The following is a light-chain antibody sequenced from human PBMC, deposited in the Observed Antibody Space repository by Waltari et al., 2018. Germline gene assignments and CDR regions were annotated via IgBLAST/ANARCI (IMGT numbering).Light chain of an antibody. CDR2: EGD. V-gene: IGLV2-23*03. J-gene: IGLJ2*01. CDR1: GSEIDIYNL. CDR3: CSYAGGTTFL. Sequence: QSALTQPVSVSGSLGQSITISCTGSGSEIDIYNLVSWYQQYPGKAPKLIIYEGDERPSGVSDRFSGSKSGNTASLTISGLQADDEAEYHCCSYAGGTTFLFGGGTKVTVL.